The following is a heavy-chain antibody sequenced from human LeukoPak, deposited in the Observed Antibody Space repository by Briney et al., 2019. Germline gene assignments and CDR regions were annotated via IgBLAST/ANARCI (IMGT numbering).Heavy chain of an antibody. CDR3: ARGSIAVDYYYYYGMDV. CDR2: ISSSSSYI. V-gene: IGHV3-21*01. Sequence: GGSLRLSCAASGFTFSSYSMNWVRQAPGKGLEWVSSISSSSSYIYYVDSVKGRLTISRDNAKSSLYLQMNSLRAEDTAVYYCARGSIAVDYYYYYGMDVWGQGTTVTVSS. CDR1: GFTFSSYS. D-gene: IGHD6-19*01. J-gene: IGHJ6*02.